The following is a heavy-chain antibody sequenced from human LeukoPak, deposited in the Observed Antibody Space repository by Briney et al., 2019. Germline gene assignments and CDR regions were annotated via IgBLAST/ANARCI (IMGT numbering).Heavy chain of an antibody. CDR1: GFTFSSYA. D-gene: IGHD5-18*01. Sequence: GGSLRLSCAASGFTFSSYAMSWVRQAPGKGLEWVSAISGSGDSTYYGDSVKGRFTISREDSKNTLYLQMNSLRAEDTAIYYCARVSGRIQIWPQPFGDGMDVWGQGTTVTVSS. V-gene: IGHV3-23*01. CDR2: ISGSGDST. J-gene: IGHJ6*02. CDR3: ARVSGRIQIWPQPFGDGMDV.